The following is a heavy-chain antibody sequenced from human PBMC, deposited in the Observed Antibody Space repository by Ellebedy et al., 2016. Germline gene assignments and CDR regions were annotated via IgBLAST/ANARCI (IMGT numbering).Heavy chain of an antibody. J-gene: IGHJ4*02. V-gene: IGHV4-30-4*01. CDR2: IYYSGST. CDR3: ARDRGEGCSSTSCYDN. CDR1: GGSISSGDYY. Sequence: SETLSLXCTVSGGSISSGDYYWSWIRQPPGKGLEWIGYIYYSGSTYYNPSLKSRVTISVDTSKNQFSLKLSSVTAADTAVYYCARDRGEGCSSTSCYDNWGQGTLVTVSS. D-gene: IGHD2-2*01.